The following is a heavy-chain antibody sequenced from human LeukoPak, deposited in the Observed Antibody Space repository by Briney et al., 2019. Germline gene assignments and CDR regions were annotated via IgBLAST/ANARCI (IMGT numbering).Heavy chain of an antibody. J-gene: IGHJ4*02. CDR2: IYYSGST. D-gene: IGHD6-13*01. CDR1: VGSISSSSYY. CDR3: ARGTSSSWYRWFDY. Sequence: SSEPLSLACSVSVGSISSSSYYWGWIRQPPGKGLEWIGRIYYSGSTYYNPSLKSRVTISVDTPKNQFSLKVSSVTSADTAVYYCARGTSSSWYRWFDYWGQGTLVTVSS. V-gene: IGHV4-39*01.